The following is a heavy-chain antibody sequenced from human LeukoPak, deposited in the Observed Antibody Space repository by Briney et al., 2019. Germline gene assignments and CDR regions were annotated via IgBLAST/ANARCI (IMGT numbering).Heavy chain of an antibody. D-gene: IGHD2-15*01. V-gene: IGHV3-21*01. CDR2: ISRSSSYI. CDR3: ARGVDCSGGSCYSGDY. Sequence: GGSLRLSCAASGFTFNNAWMSWVRQAPGKGLEWVSSISRSSSYIYYADSVKGRFTISRDNAKNSLFLQMNSLRAEDTAVYYCARGVDCSGGSCYSGDYWGQGTLVTVSS. CDR1: GFTFNNAW. J-gene: IGHJ4*02.